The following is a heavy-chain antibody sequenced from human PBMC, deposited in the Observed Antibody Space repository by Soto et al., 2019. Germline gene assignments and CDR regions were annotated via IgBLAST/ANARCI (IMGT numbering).Heavy chain of an antibody. V-gene: IGHV1-69*13. CDR3: ARDLNYYDSRYYYYGMDV. CDR2: IIPIFGTA. J-gene: IGHJ6*02. D-gene: IGHD3-22*01. Sequence: GGSLKGSRKGSGGTLSRFAFSWGRPGPWQRVEWMGGIIPIFGTANYAQKFQGRVTITADESTSTAYMELSSLRSEDTAVYYCARDLNYYDSRYYYYGMDVWGQGTTVTVSS. CDR1: GGTLSRFA.